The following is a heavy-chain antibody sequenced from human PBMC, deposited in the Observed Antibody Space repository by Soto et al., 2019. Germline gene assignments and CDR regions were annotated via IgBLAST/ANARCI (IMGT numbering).Heavy chain of an antibody. D-gene: IGHD6-13*01. Sequence: PVGSLRLSCAASGFTFSSYGMHWVRQSPGKGLEWVAVISYDGSNKYYADSVKGRFTISRDNSKNTLYLQMNSLRAEDTAVYYCAKDGVKYSSSWSNWFHPWGQGTLVTVS. CDR2: ISYDGSNK. CDR3: AKDGVKYSSSWSNWFHP. CDR1: GFTFSSYG. J-gene: IGHJ5*02. V-gene: IGHV3-30*18.